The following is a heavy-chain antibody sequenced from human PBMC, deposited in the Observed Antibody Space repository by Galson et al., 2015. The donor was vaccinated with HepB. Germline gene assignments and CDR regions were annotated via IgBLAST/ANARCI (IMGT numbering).Heavy chain of an antibody. CDR3: ARGGGVAGTFWYFDL. V-gene: IGHV5-10-1*01. CDR2: IDPSDSYT. D-gene: IGHD6-19*01. J-gene: IGHJ2*01. CDR1: GSSFTSYW. Sequence: QSGAEVKKPGESLRISCKGSGSSFTSYWISWVRQMPGKGLEWMGRIDPSDSYTNYSPSFQGHVTISADKSISTAYLQWSSLKASDTAMYYCARGGGVAGTFWYFDLWGRGTLVTVSS.